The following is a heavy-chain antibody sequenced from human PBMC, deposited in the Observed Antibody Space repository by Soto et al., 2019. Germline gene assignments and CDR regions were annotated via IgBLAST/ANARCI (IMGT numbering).Heavy chain of an antibody. CDR3: AKGLEQLASGY. J-gene: IGHJ4*02. CDR1: GFTFSSYG. Sequence: GGSLRLSCAASGFTFSSYGMHWVRQAPGKGLEWVAVISYDGSNKYYADSVKGRFTISRDNSRNTLYLQMNSLRAEDTAVYYCAKGLEQLASGYWGQGTLVTVSS. V-gene: IGHV3-30*18. D-gene: IGHD6-6*01. CDR2: ISYDGSNK.